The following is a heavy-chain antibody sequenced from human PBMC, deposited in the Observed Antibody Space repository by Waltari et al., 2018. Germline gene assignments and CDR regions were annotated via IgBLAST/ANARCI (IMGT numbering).Heavy chain of an antibody. CDR1: GGSFSGYY. J-gene: IGHJ4*02. V-gene: IGHV4-34*01. CDR2: INHSGST. Sequence: QVQLQQWGAGLLKPSETLSLTCAVYGGSFSGYYWRWIRQPPGTGLEWIGEINHSGSTNYNPSLKSRVTISVDTSKNQCSLKLSSVTAADTAVYYCARRYDYGDTPSAVDYWGQGTLVTVFS. CDR3: ARRYDYGDTPSAVDY. D-gene: IGHD4-17*01.